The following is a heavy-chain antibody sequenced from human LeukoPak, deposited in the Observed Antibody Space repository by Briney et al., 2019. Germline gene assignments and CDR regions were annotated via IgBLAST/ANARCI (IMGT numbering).Heavy chain of an antibody. CDR1: GGSINNYY. V-gene: IGHV4-59*01. CDR2: IYYSGST. CDR3: ARGGGYGSGPRD. J-gene: IGHJ4*02. D-gene: IGHD3-10*01. Sequence: SETLSLTCTVSGGSINNYYWSWIRQPPGKGLEWIGYIYYSGSTNYNPSLKSRVTISVDTSKNQFSLKRSSVTAADTAGYYCARGGGYGSGPRDWGRGTLVTVSS.